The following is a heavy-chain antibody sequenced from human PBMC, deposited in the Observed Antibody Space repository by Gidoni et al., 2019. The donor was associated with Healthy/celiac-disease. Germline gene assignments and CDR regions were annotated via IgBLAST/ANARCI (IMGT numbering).Heavy chain of an antibody. V-gene: IGHV4-34*01. J-gene: IGHJ4*02. CDR3: ARVVRRLWFGESLGYFDY. Sequence: QVQLQQWGAGLLKPSETLSLTCAVYGGSFSGYYWSWIRQPPGKVLEWIGEINHSGSTNYNPSLTSRVTISVDTSKNQFSLKLSSVTAADTAVYYCARVVRRLWFGESLGYFDYWGQGTLVTVSS. CDR2: INHSGST. CDR1: GGSFSGYY. D-gene: IGHD3-10*01.